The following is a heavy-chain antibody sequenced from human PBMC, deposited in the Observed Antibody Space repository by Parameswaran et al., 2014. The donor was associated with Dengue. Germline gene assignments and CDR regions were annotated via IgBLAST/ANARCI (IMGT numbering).Heavy chain of an antibody. J-gene: IGHJ4*02. Sequence: VRQMPGKGLEWMGSIYPGDSDTIYSLSFQGQVTLSADKSINTAYLQWSSLKASDTAMYYCVRRPAQFDSWGQGTLVTVSS. CDR2: IYPGDSDT. CDR3: VRRPAQFDS. D-gene: IGHD6-25*01. V-gene: IGHV5-51*01.